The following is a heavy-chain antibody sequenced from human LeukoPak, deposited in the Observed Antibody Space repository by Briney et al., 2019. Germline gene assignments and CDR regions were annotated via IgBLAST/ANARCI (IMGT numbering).Heavy chain of an antibody. CDR3: ARQDYVWGSYRSNYFDY. CDR2: ISYDGSNK. J-gene: IGHJ4*02. Sequence: GGSLRLSCAAAGFTFSSYAMHWVRQAPGKGLEWGAVISYDGSNKYYADSVKGRFTISRDNSKNTLYLQMNSLRAEDTAVYYCARQDYVWGSYRSNYFDYWGQGTLVTVSS. V-gene: IGHV3-30*04. D-gene: IGHD3-16*02. CDR1: GFTFSSYA.